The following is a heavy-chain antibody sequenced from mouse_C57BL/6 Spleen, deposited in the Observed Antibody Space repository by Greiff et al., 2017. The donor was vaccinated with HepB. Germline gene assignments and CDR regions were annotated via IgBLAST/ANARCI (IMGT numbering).Heavy chain of an antibody. Sequence: QVQLKESGAELAKPGASVKLSCKASGYTFTSYWMHWVKQRPGQGLEWIGYINPSSGYTKYNQKFKDKATLTADKSSSTAYMQLSSLTYEDSAVYYCASPSDYGSRYVYYFDYWGQGTTLTVSS. CDR2: INPSSGYT. D-gene: IGHD1-1*01. CDR1: GYTFTSYW. CDR3: ASPSDYGSRYVYYFDY. J-gene: IGHJ2*01. V-gene: IGHV1-7*01.